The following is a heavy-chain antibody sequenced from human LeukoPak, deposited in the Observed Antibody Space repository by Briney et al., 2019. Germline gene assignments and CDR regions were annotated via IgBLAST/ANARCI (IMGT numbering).Heavy chain of an antibody. V-gene: IGHV4-61*02. D-gene: IGHD3-16*01. CDR3: ATGLGTSLDY. CDR1: GGSISSGSYY. Sequence: SETLSLTCTVSGGSISSGSYYWSWIRQPAGKGLEWIGRIYTSGSTNYNPSLKSRVTISVDTSKNQFSLKLSSVTAADTAVYYCATGLGTSLDYWGQGTLVTVSS. CDR2: IYTSGST. J-gene: IGHJ4*02.